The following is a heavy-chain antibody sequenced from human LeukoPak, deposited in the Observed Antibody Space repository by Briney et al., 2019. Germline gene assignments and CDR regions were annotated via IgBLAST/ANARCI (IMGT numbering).Heavy chain of an antibody. D-gene: IGHD4-17*01. CDR3: ARDLSLRSTVTGAFDI. CDR2: INPNSGGT. Sequence: ASVKVSCKASGYTFTGYYMHWVRQAPGQGLEWMGWINPNSGGTNYAQKFQGRVTMTRDTSISTAYMELSRLRSDDTAVYFCARDLSLRSTVTGAFDIWGQGAMVTVSS. J-gene: IGHJ3*02. CDR1: GYTFTGYY. V-gene: IGHV1-2*02.